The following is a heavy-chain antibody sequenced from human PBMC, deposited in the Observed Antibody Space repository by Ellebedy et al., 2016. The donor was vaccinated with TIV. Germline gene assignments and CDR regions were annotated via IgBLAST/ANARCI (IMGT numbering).Heavy chain of an antibody. J-gene: IGHJ6*02. CDR2: IFQSGRT. D-gene: IGHD3-16*01. CDR1: GSSIASSHW. CDR3: ARGRGFTYVYIAYYAMDV. V-gene: IGHV4-28*03. Sequence: SETLSLXCSVSGSSIASSHWWGWVRQSPGKGLEWIGYIFQSGRTYYNPSLESRVTMSIDTSKNQFSLTVRSVTAADTAVYHCARGRGFTYVYIAYYAMDVWGPGTTVTVSS.